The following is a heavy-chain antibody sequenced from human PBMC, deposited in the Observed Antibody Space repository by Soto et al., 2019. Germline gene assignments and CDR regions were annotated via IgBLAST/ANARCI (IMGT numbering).Heavy chain of an antibody. CDR1: DASVSSYY. Sequence: SETLSLTCTVPDASVSSYYWSWIRQPPGKGLEWIGYIYGTGTTNYSPSLTNRVTMSVDTSKNQFSLRLSSVTAADTAVYYCAGFSSGTYLFDLWGQGAPVTVS. J-gene: IGHJ5*02. V-gene: IGHV4-59*02. CDR3: AGFSSGTYLFDL. CDR2: IYGTGTT. D-gene: IGHD1-26*01.